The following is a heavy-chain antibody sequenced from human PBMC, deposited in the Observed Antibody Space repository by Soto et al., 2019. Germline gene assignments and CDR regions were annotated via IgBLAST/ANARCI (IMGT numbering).Heavy chain of an antibody. Sequence: QDQLVQSGVEVKKPGASVKVSCKASGYSFTNYGITWVRQAPGQGFEWMGWISAYNGNTNYAQKFQGRVTMTTDASTSTAYLELRRLRSDVTAVYYCARDRGVAPPVAGNTHYYYYMDVWGKGTTVTVSS. CDR2: ISAYNGNT. J-gene: IGHJ6*03. D-gene: IGHD6-19*01. V-gene: IGHV1-18*01. CDR3: ARDRGVAPPVAGNTHYYYYMDV. CDR1: GYSFTNYG.